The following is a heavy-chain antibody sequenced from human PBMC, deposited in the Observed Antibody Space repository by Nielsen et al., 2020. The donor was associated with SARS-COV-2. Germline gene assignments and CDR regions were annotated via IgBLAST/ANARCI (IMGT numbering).Heavy chain of an antibody. CDR3: ARETLNYYDTSGSAIFDF. J-gene: IGHJ3*01. CDR2: FDREEGGR. CDR1: GYTVTDLS. V-gene: IGHV1-24*01. D-gene: IGHD3-22*01. Sequence: ASVKVSCKFSGYTVTDLSIHWVRQAPGKGLEWMGGFDREEGGRMNAQKFQGRVTMTRDTSTNTVYMELSSLRSEDTAVYYCARETLNYYDTSGSAIFDFWGQGTMVTVSS.